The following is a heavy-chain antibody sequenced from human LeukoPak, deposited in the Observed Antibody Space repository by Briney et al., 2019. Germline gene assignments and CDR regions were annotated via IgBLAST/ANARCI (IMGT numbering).Heavy chain of an antibody. Sequence: SETLSLTCTVPGGSISSSSYYWGWIRQPPGKGLEWIGSIYYSGSTYYNPSLKSRVTISVDTSKNQFSLKLSSVTAADTAVYYCARGCQLELRWYNWFDPWGQGTLVTVSS. V-gene: IGHV4-39*01. CDR2: IYYSGST. CDR1: GGSISSSSYY. CDR3: ARGCQLELRWYNWFDP. D-gene: IGHD1-7*01. J-gene: IGHJ5*02.